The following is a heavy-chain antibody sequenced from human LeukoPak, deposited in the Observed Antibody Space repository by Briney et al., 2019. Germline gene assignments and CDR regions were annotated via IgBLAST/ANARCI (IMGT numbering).Heavy chain of an antibody. Sequence: GGSLRLSCAASGFTFSSYTMNWVRQAPGKGLEWISYITSSGGAIYCADSVKGRFTISRDNAKNSLYLQMHSLRAQDTAVYYCAREQPLGAGDTFDIWGQGTMVTVSS. J-gene: IGHJ3*02. CDR3: AREQPLGAGDTFDI. D-gene: IGHD3-16*01. V-gene: IGHV3-48*04. CDR1: GFTFSSYT. CDR2: ITSSGGAI.